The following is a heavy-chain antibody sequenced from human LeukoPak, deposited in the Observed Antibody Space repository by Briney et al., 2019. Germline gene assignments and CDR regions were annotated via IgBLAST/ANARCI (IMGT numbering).Heavy chain of an antibody. CDR2: ISGGGGTI. CDR1: GFILSSHS. J-gene: IGHJ4*02. CDR3: ARCRVFDSILDC. D-gene: IGHD3-9*01. V-gene: IGHV3-23*01. Sequence: GVSLTLLCTASGFILSSHSMYWLRKSTEKGLVWVSGISGGGGTIYYAGSVKGRFTISRDSSETTLYLHMNNLRVDDTAIYYCARCRVFDSILDCWGQGILVTVSS.